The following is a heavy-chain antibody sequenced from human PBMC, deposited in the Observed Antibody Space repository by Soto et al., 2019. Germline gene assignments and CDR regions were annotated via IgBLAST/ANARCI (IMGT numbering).Heavy chain of an antibody. D-gene: IGHD5-18*01. Sequence: PGGSLRLSCSASGVTFSSYAMHWVRQAPGKGLEYVSAISSNGGSTYYADSVKGRFTISRDNAKNSLYLQMNSLRAEDTAVYFCARDQPGYSYGYGLGYWGQGTLVTVSS. CDR1: GVTFSSYA. J-gene: IGHJ4*02. CDR2: ISSNGGST. V-gene: IGHV3-64*04. CDR3: ARDQPGYSYGYGLGY.